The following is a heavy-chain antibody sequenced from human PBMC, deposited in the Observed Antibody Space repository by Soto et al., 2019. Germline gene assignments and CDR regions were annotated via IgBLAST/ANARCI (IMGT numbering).Heavy chain of an antibody. CDR3: ARGGRLRFYNWFDP. CDR1: GGSFSGYY. Sequence: PSETLSLTCAVYGGSFSGYYLSWIRQPPGKGLEWIGEINHSGSTNYNPSLKSRVTISVDTSKNQFSLKLSSVTAADTAVYYCARGGRLRFYNWFDPWGQGTLVTVYS. CDR2: INHSGST. J-gene: IGHJ5*02. V-gene: IGHV4-34*01. D-gene: IGHD5-12*01.